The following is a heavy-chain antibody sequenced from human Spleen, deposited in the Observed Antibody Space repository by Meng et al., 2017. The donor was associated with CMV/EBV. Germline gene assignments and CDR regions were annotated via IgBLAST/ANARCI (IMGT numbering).Heavy chain of an antibody. J-gene: IGHJ4*02. Sequence: ASVKVSCKASGYSFTDYYLHWVRQAPGQGLEWMGWINPNSGGTNYAQKFQGRVTMTTDTSTSTAYMELRSLRSDDTAVYYCARGQKWELIEGADDYWGQGTLVTVSS. CDR2: INPNSGGT. D-gene: IGHD1-26*01. CDR1: GYSFTDYY. CDR3: ARGQKWELIEGADDY. V-gene: IGHV1-2*02.